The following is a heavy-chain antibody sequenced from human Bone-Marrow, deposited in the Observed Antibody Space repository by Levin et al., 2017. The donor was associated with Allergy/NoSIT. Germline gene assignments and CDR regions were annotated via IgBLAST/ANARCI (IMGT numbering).Heavy chain of an antibody. Sequence: PGGSLRLSCAASGFTFSSYAMHWVRQAPGKGLEWVAVISYDGSNKYYADSVKGRFTISRDNSKNTLYLQMNSLRAEDTAVYYCARERRDEVAVADTWGYYYGMDVWGQGTTVTVSS. CDR2: ISYDGSNK. CDR3: ARERRDEVAVADTWGYYYGMDV. V-gene: IGHV3-30-3*01. CDR1: GFTFSSYA. D-gene: IGHD6-19*01. J-gene: IGHJ6*02.